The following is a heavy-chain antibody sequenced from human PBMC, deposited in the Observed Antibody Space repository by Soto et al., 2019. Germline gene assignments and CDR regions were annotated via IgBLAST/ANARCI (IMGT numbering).Heavy chain of an antibody. CDR3: ARVPWFGAYYYMDV. V-gene: IGHV3-48*01. CDR1: GFTFRSYS. D-gene: IGHD3-10*01. CDR2: ISSSSSTI. J-gene: IGHJ6*03. Sequence: PVGSLRLSCAASGFTFRSYSMNWVRQAPGKGLEWVSYISSSSSTIYYADSVKGRFTISRDNAKNSLYLQMNSLRAEDTAVYYCARVPWFGAYYYMDVWGKGTTVTVSS.